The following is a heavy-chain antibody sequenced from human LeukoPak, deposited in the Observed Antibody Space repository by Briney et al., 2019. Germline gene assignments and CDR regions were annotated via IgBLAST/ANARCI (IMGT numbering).Heavy chain of an antibody. Sequence: GGSLRLSCAASGFTFSTHTMAWVRQAPGKGLEWLSYISGSSNVIYYADSVKGRFTISRDNAKGSLYLQMNSLKAEDTAVYYCARGLYYMDVWGKGTTVTVSS. CDR3: ARGLYYMDV. J-gene: IGHJ6*03. CDR2: ISGSSNVI. V-gene: IGHV3-48*01. CDR1: GFTFSTHT.